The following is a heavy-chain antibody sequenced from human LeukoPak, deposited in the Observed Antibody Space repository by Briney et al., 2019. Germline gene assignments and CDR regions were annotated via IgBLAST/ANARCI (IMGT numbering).Heavy chain of an antibody. CDR3: ARGGSGWYVFDY. CDR2: IYYSGST. CDR1: GGSISSYY. D-gene: IGHD6-19*01. V-gene: IGHV4-59*01. Sequence: PSETLSLTCTVSGGSISSYYWSWIRQPPGKGLEWIGYIYYSGSTNYNPSLKSRVTISVDTSKNQFSLELSSVTAADTAVYYCARGGSGWYVFDYWGQGTLVTVSS. J-gene: IGHJ4*02.